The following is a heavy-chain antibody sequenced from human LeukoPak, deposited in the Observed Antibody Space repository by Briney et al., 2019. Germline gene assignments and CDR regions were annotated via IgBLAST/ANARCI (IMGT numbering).Heavy chain of an antibody. CDR1: EFTFSSYS. D-gene: IGHD2-2*01. CDR3: ARESLQAAMADY. Sequence: GGSLRLSCAASEFTFSSYSMNWVRQAPGKGLEWVSYITNSGNSKSYADSVKGRFTISRDNTKNSLYLQMNGLRAEDTAVYYCARESLQAAMADYWGQGTLVTVSS. CDR2: ITNSGNSK. V-gene: IGHV3-48*01. J-gene: IGHJ4*02.